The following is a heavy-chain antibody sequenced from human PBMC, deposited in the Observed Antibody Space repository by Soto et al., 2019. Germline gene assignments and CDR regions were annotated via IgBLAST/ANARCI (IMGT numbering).Heavy chain of an antibody. CDR2: IRGDGGQT. D-gene: IGHD3-9*01. V-gene: IGHV3-23*01. J-gene: IGHJ4*02. Sequence: LRLSCTASGFTFSSYGMGWVRQAPGKGLQWVSTIRGDGGQTHYTDSVKGRFSISRDNSKNTVYLQMDSLRAEDTAMYFCARDVGLDSDDFFAYWGQGTQGTAPQ. CDR1: GFTFSSYG. CDR3: ARDVGLDSDDFFAY.